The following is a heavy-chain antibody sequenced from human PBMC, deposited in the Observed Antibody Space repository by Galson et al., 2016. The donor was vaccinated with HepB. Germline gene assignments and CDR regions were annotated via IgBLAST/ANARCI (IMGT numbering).Heavy chain of an antibody. CDR3: ARENRRVVVAATPGFDY. V-gene: IGHV3-30-3*01. CDR2: ISYDGSNK. Sequence: SLRLSCAASGFTFSSYPVHWVRQAPGKGLEWVAVISYDGSNKYYADSVKGRFTISRDNSKNTLYLQMNSLRAEDTAVYYCARENRRVVVAATPGFDYWGQGTLVTVSS. J-gene: IGHJ4*02. D-gene: IGHD2-15*01. CDR1: GFTFSSYP.